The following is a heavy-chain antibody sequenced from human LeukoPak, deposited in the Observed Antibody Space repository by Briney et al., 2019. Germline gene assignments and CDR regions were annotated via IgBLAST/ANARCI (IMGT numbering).Heavy chain of an antibody. D-gene: IGHD3-22*01. CDR1: GYSFTSYW. Sequence: GESLKISCKGSGYSFTSYWIGWVRQMPGKGLEWMGIIYPGDSDTRYSPSFQGQVTISADKSISTAYLQWSSLKASDTAMYYCASQTYYYDSSGHDAFDIWGQGTMVTVSS. V-gene: IGHV5-51*01. CDR2: IYPGDSDT. CDR3: ASQTYYYDSSGHDAFDI. J-gene: IGHJ3*02.